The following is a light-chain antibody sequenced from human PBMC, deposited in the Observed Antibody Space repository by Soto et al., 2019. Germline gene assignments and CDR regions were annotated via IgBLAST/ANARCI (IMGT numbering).Light chain of an antibody. J-gene: IGKJ1*01. V-gene: IGKV3-11*01. CDR3: QQRSNWPPWT. CDR2: GAS. Sequence: EILLTQSPATLSLSPGDRVTLTCRASRSVGSSLAWYQQKPGQAPRLLIYGASNRATGIPDRFSGSESGTDFTLTISSLEPEDSALYYCQQRSNWPPWTFGQGTKVDIK. CDR1: RSVGSS.